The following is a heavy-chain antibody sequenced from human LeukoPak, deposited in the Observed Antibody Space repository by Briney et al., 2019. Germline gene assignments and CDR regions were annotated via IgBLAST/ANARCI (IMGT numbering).Heavy chain of an antibody. CDR3: AKGVAVAGFYFDY. V-gene: IGHV3-23*01. CDR2: ISGSGGST. CDR1: GFTVSSNY. Sequence: GGSLRLSCAASGFTVSSNYMSWVRQAPGKGLEWVSAISGSGGSTYYADSVKGRFTISRDNSKNTLYLQMNSLRAEDTAIYYCAKGVAVAGFYFDYWGQGTLVTVSS. D-gene: IGHD6-19*01. J-gene: IGHJ4*02.